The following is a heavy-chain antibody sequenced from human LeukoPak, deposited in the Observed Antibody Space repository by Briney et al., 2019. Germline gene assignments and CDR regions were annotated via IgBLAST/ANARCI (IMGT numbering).Heavy chain of an antibody. V-gene: IGHV3-21*01. CDR2: ISSSSRYI. D-gene: IGHD3-3*01. CDR1: GFTFSSYS. J-gene: IGHJ4*02. Sequence: GGSLRLSCAASGFTFSSYSMNWVRQAPGKGLEWVSSISSSSRYIYYADSVKGRFTISRDNAKNSLYLQMNSLTAEDTAVYYCARVPRDYDFWSDYPHYFDYWGQGTLVTVSS. CDR3: ARVPRDYDFWSDYPHYFDY.